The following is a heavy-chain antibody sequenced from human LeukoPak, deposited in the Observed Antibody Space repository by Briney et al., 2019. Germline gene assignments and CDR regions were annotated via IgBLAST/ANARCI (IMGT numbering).Heavy chain of an antibody. CDR2: INGDGTTT. CDR3: ARGVDNSYGYVF. CDR1: GFTFSSSW. D-gene: IGHD5-18*01. J-gene: IGHJ4*02. Sequence: PGGSLRLSCAASGFTFSSSWMHWVRQAPGKGLVWVSRINGDGTTTNYADSAKGRFTISRDNAKNALYLQMNSLRAEDTAVDYCARGVDNSYGYVFWGQGTLVTVSS. V-gene: IGHV3-74*01.